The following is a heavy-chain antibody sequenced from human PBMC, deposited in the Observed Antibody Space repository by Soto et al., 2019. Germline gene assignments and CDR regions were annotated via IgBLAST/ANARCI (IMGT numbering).Heavy chain of an antibody. CDR2: INPSGGST. V-gene: IGHV1-46*01. J-gene: IGHJ6*02. CDR1: GYTFTSYY. D-gene: IGHD3-3*01. CDR3: ARDRIRYHFWSGSRGSYYYYGMDV. Sequence: ASVKVSCKASGYTFTSYYMHWVRQAPGQGLEWMGIINPSGGSTSYAQKFQGRVTMTRDTSTSTVYMELSSLRSEDTAVYYCARDRIRYHFWSGSRGSYYYYGMDVSAPGTPVTVYS.